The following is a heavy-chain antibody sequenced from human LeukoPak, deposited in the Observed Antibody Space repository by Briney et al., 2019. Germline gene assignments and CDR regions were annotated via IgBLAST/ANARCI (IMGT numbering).Heavy chain of an antibody. Sequence: PGGSLRLSCAGSGFTFSDYAMNWVRQAPGRGLEWVSVISDRGDDSLYADSVKGRFTISRDNSKNTLYLQMNNLRAEDAAVYHCAKGLGGSHPQSRVCDIWGQGTKVTVSS. D-gene: IGHD3-16*01. J-gene: IGHJ3*02. V-gene: IGHV3-23*01. CDR2: ISDRGDDS. CDR1: GFTFSDYA. CDR3: AKGLGGSHPQSRVCDI.